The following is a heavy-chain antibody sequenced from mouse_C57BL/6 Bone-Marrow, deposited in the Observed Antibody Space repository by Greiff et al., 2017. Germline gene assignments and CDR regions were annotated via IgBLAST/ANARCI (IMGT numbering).Heavy chain of an antibody. CDR3: ARGCYAMDY. CDR2: IDPANGNT. D-gene: IGHD3-3*01. CDR1: GFSIKNTY. Sequence: EVQLQQSVAELVRPGASVKISCKASGFSIKNTYMNWVKQSNEQSLEWIGMIDPANGNTRYAPKFQGKATITADPSSNTAYLQLISLTSEDTAIYYSARGCYAMDYWGQGTSVTVSS. J-gene: IGHJ4*01. V-gene: IGHV14-3*01.